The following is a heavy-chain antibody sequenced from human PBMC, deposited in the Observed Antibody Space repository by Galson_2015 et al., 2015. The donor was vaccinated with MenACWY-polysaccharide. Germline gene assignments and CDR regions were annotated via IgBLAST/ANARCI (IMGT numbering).Heavy chain of an antibody. CDR1: GFTFSGSA. J-gene: IGHJ4*02. V-gene: IGHV3-73*01. Sequence: SLSLSCAASGFTFSGSAMPWVRQASGKGLEWVGRLRSNVDSYATEYAASVKGRFTISRDDSKNMAYLQMNSLTTEDTAVYYCTISIVGTTSGDYWGQGTLVTVSS. CDR3: TISIVGTTSGDY. D-gene: IGHD1-26*01. CDR2: LRSNVDSYAT.